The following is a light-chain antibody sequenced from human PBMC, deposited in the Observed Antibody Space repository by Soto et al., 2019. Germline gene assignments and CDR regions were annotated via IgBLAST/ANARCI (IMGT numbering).Light chain of an antibody. CDR1: QGISSY. Sequence: DIQLTQSPSFLSASVGDRVTITCRASQGISSYVAWYQQKPGKAPKVLIYAASTLKSGVPSRFSGSGSGTEFTLTISSLQPEDFSTYHCQQVKNYPLTFGGGNRVEIK. CDR2: AAS. CDR3: QQVKNYPLT. V-gene: IGKV1-9*01. J-gene: IGKJ4*01.